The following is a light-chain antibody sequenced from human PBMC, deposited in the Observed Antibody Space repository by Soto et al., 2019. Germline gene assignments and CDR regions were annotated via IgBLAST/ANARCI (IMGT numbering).Light chain of an antibody. Sequence: EIVLTQSPGTLSLSPGERATLSCRASQSVSSSYLAWYQQKPGQPPRLVMYATSSRATGIPGRFSGSGSGTDFTLTISRLEPEDFGVYYCQQYGSSSWTFGQGTKVDIK. J-gene: IGKJ1*01. CDR2: ATS. V-gene: IGKV3-20*01. CDR3: QQYGSSSWT. CDR1: QSVSSSY.